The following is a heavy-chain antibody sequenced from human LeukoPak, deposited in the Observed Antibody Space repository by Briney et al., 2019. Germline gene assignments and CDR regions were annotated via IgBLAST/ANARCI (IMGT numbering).Heavy chain of an antibody. Sequence: SETLSLTCTVSGGSISSSSYYWGWIRQPPGKGLEWIGSIYYSGSTYYNPSLKSRVTISVDTSKNQFSLKLSSVTAADTAVYSCAGFTYFRGVITFDYWGQGTLVTVSS. CDR1: GGSISSSSYY. D-gene: IGHD3-10*01. CDR2: IYYSGST. J-gene: IGHJ4*02. V-gene: IGHV4-39*07. CDR3: AGFTYFRGVITFDY.